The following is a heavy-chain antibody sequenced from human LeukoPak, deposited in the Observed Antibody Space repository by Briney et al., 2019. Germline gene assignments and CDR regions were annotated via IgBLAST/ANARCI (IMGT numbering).Heavy chain of an antibody. J-gene: IGHJ5*02. CDR3: ARDRRYSSSWQKNWFDP. CDR2: ISAYNGNT. CDR1: GYTFTSYG. V-gene: IGHV1-18*01. D-gene: IGHD6-13*01. Sequence: GASVKVSCKASGYTFTSYGISLVRQAPGQGLEWMGWISAYNGNTNYAQKLQGRVTMTTDTSTSTAYMELRSLRSDDTAVYYCARDRRYSSSWQKNWFDPWGQGTLVTVSS.